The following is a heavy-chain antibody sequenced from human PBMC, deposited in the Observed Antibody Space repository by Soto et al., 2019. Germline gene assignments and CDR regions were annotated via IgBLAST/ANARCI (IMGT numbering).Heavy chain of an antibody. CDR3: ARLAMAARRGYYGMDV. D-gene: IGHD5-12*01. Sequence: EVQLVQSGAEVKKPGESLRISCKGSGYSFTSYWISWVRQMPGKGLEGMGRTDPSDSYTNYSPSFQGHGTLSADKSISTAYLQLSILKASDTAMYYCARLAMAARRGYYGMDVWGQGTTVTVSS. CDR2: TDPSDSYT. J-gene: IGHJ6*02. V-gene: IGHV5-10-1*01. CDR1: GYSFTSYW.